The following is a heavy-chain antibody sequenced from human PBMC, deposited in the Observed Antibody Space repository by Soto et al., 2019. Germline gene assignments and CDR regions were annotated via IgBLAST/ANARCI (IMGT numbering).Heavy chain of an antibody. Sequence: SETLSLTCTVSGGSLNIAGHYWNWIRQHPGKGLEWIGCISYSGSTHYNPSLKGPFVISLNASENHFSLKLSSVTAADTAIYYCARSINYKILTGTYYYNMDVWGTGTTVTVSS. D-gene: IGHD3-9*01. V-gene: IGHV4-31*01. CDR3: ARSINYKILTGTYYYNMDV. CDR1: GGSLNIAGHY. J-gene: IGHJ6*03. CDR2: ISYSGST.